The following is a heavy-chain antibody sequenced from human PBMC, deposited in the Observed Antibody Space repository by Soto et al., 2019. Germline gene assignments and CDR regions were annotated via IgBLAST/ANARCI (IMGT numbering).Heavy chain of an antibody. Sequence: GGSLRLSCAASGFTFSSYGMHWVRQAPGKGLEWVAVIWYDGSNKYYADSVKGRFTISRDNSKNTLYLQMNSLRAEDTAVYYCARGLYYYDSSGYRKGIDYWGQGTLVTVSS. V-gene: IGHV3-33*01. D-gene: IGHD3-22*01. CDR1: GFTFSSYG. CDR3: ARGLYYYDSSGYRKGIDY. J-gene: IGHJ4*02. CDR2: IWYDGSNK.